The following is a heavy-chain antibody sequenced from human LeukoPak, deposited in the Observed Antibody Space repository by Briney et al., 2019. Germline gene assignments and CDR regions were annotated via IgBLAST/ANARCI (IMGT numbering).Heavy chain of an antibody. CDR3: ARIGLGELSFLPEEAFDI. CDR1: GGSISSGSDY. Sequence: SSETLSLTCTVSGGSISSGSDYWSWIRQPAGKGLEWSGRIYFRGSTNYNPSLKSRVTISIDTSKNQFSLNVSSVTAADTAVYYCARIGLGELSFLPEEAFDIWGQGTMVTVSS. V-gene: IGHV4-61*02. CDR2: IYFRGST. J-gene: IGHJ3*02. D-gene: IGHD3-16*02.